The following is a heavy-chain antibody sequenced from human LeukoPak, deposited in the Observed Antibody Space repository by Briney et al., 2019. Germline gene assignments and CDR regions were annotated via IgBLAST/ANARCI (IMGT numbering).Heavy chain of an antibody. Sequence: GGSLRLSCAASGFTFSSYAMTWVRQAPGKGLEWVSAISGSGSSTYYADSVKGRFTISRDNSKNTLYLQMNSLRAEDTAVYYCAKRGDSPFFDYWGQGTLVTVSS. CDR2: ISGSGSST. CDR1: GFTFSSYA. CDR3: AKRGDSPFFDY. J-gene: IGHJ4*02. V-gene: IGHV3-23*01. D-gene: IGHD2-21*01.